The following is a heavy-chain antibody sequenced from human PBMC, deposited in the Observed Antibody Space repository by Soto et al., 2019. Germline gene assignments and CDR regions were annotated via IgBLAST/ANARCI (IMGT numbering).Heavy chain of an antibody. CDR2: IYYSGST. D-gene: IGHD3-16*02. V-gene: IGHV4-59*01. CDR3: ARYRYYTYYFDY. CDR1: GGSISSYY. J-gene: IGHJ4*02. Sequence: SETLSLTCTVSGGSISSYYWSWIRQPPGKGLEWIGCIYYSGSTNYNPSLKSRVTISVDTSKNQFSLKLSSVTAADTAVYYCARYRYYTYYFDYWGQGTLVTVSS.